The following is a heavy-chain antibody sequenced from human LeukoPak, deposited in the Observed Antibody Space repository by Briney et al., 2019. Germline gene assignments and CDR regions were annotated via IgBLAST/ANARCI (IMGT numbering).Heavy chain of an antibody. Sequence: ASVKVSCKASGYTFTGYYTHWVRQAPGQGLEWMGWINPNSGGTNYAQKFQGRVTMTRETSISTAYMELSRLRSDDTGVYYCARDLYYDSSGYGNNWFDPWGQGTLVTVSS. D-gene: IGHD3-22*01. V-gene: IGHV1-2*02. J-gene: IGHJ5*02. CDR3: ARDLYYDSSGYGNNWFDP. CDR1: GYTFTGYY. CDR2: INPNSGGT.